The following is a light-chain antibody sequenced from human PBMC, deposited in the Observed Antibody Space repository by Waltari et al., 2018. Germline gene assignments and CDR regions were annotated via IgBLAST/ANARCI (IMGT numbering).Light chain of an antibody. Sequence: QSALPQPASVSGSPGQSIAISCTGPSSDVGAYDYVPWYPQPPGKAPKLIIFDVNYRPSGVSNRFSSSKSGNTASLTISGLQPEDEADYYCSSYLSTNTEVFGGGTKVTVL. CDR2: DVN. J-gene: IGLJ2*01. CDR3: SSYLSTNTEV. CDR1: SSDVGAYDY. V-gene: IGLV2-14*03.